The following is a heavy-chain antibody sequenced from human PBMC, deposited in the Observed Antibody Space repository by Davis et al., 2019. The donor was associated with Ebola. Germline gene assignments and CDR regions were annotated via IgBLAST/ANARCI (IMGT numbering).Heavy chain of an antibody. CDR3: ARLWEPGGGDAFDI. V-gene: IGHV5-51*01. CDR1: GYNFTNYW. D-gene: IGHD1-26*01. CDR2: IYTGDSDN. J-gene: IGHJ3*02. Sequence: GESLKISCKGSGYNFTNYWIGWVRQMPGKGLEWMGIIYTGDSDNRYSPSFEGQVTISADKSITTAYLQWSSLKASDTAMYYCARLWEPGGGDAFDIWGQGTMVTVSS.